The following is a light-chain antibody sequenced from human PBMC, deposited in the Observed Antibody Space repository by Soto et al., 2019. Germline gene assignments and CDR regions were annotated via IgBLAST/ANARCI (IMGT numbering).Light chain of an antibody. CDR1: QSVGSH. V-gene: IGKV3-11*01. CDR2: DAS. CDR3: QQRGYWPPLT. J-gene: IGKJ4*01. Sequence: EVVLTQSPATLSLSPGERATLSCRASQSVGSHLAWYQQKPGQAPRLLIYDASLRVTGIPARFSGSGSGTDFSLTISSLEPEDFAVYYCQQRGYWPPLTFGGGTKVEIK.